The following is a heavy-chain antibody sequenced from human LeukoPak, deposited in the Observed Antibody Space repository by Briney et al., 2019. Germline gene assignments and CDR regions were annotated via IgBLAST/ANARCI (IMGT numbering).Heavy chain of an antibody. V-gene: IGHV3-30*03. Sequence: GSLGLFCLASGFPLSRYGVHWVRPAPGKGAEGVAGVTYDRRTEFYADSVRGRFTLSRDNSKNAVYLQMNSLRTEDTAVYYCARDLGFGAPDDSWGQGTLVTVSS. J-gene: IGHJ4*02. CDR3: ARDLGFGAPDDS. D-gene: IGHD3-10*01. CDR1: GFPLSRYG. CDR2: VTYDRRTE.